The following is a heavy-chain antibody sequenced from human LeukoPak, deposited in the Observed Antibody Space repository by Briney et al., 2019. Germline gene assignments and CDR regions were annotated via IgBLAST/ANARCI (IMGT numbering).Heavy chain of an antibody. J-gene: IGHJ6*03. Sequence: SETLSLTCAVYGGSFSGYYWSWIRQPPGKGLEWIGEIDHSGGTNYNPSLKSRVTISVDTSKNQFSLKLSSVTAADTAVYYCARRRDLYYYYYMDVWGKGTTVTISS. CDR2: IDHSGGT. CDR1: GGSFSGYY. D-gene: IGHD5-24*01. CDR3: ARRRDLYYYYYMDV. V-gene: IGHV4-34*01.